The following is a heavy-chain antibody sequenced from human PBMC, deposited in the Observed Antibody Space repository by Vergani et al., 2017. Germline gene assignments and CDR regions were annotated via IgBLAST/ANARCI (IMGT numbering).Heavy chain of an antibody. J-gene: IGHJ4*02. CDR3: ATIGYRRWGYYFDY. V-gene: IGHV4-4*03. CDR1: GDSISSNNC. D-gene: IGHD2-2*02. Sequence: QVQLQESGPGLVKPPGTLSLTCAVSGDSISSNNCWTWVRQPPGKGLEWIGEICHTEDTKYSLSLKSRVTVSVDESRNLFSPRLNSVTAADTAVYYCATIGYRRWGYYFDYWGQGILVTVSS. CDR2: ICHTEDT.